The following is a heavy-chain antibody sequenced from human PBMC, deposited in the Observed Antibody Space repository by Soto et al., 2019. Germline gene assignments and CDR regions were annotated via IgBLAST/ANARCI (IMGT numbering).Heavy chain of an antibody. CDR3: AREKQSGNYQFYFDS. V-gene: IGHV4-31*03. J-gene: IGHJ4*02. CDR1: GGSISTGGYF. Sequence: SETLSLTCTVSGGSISTGGYFWSWIRQHPGKGLEWIGFAYYSGTTDYTTDYNPSLKSRTTISVDASKSQFALKLTPVTAADTAVYFCAREKQSGNYQFYFDSWGQGTLVTVSS. CDR2: AYYSGTTDYTT. D-gene: IGHD1-26*01.